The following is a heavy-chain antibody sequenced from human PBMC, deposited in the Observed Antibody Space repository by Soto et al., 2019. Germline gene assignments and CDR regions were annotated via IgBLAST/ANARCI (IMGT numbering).Heavy chain of an antibody. CDR2: INHSGTV. J-gene: IGHJ4*02. CDR3: ARASAALVRGSIGGFDY. V-gene: IGHV4-34*01. Sequence: QVHLQQWGAGLLKPSETLSLTCAVNGGAFNGYYWTWIRQSPGKGLQWIGEINHSGTVDYNPSLKSRVTFSIDTSKNQFSLTLTSVTAADTAVYYCARASAALVRGSIGGFDYWGQGTLVTVSS. D-gene: IGHD3-10*01. CDR1: GGAFNGYY.